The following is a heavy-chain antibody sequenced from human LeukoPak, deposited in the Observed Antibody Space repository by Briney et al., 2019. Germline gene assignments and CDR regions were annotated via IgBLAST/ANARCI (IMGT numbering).Heavy chain of an antibody. Sequence: GGSLRLSCAASGFTFSSYEMNRVRQAPGKGLEWVTFKRNDGSNKYYADSVKGRFTISRDNSKNTLYLQMNTLRAEDTAVYYCAKGVKHIVVVTDQHYFDYWGQGTLVTVSS. V-gene: IGHV3-30*02. CDR2: KRNDGSNK. J-gene: IGHJ4*02. D-gene: IGHD2-21*02. CDR3: AKGVKHIVVVTDQHYFDY. CDR1: GFTFSSYE.